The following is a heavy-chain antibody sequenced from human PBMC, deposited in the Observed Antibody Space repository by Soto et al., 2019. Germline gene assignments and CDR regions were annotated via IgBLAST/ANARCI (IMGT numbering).Heavy chain of an antibody. CDR2: TSYDGNNE. CDR1: GFTFSNYA. V-gene: IGHV3-30*18. J-gene: IGHJ4*02. CDR3: AKDKGVFNWATSYFDY. D-gene: IGHD1-1*01. Sequence: PGASLRLSCAASGFTFSNYAMHWVRQAPGKGLEWVALTSYDGNNEYYTDSVKGRFTISRDNSKNTLFLQMNSPRPEDTAVYYCAKDKGVFNWATSYFDYWGQGALVTVSS.